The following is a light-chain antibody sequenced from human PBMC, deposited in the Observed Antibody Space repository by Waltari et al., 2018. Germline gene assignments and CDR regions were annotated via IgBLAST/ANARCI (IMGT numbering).Light chain of an antibody. J-gene: IGKJ4*01. CDR2: GAY. Sequence: DIVMTQSPATLSVSPGEGATLSCRARQSVSSNLAWYQLKPGQAPRLLIFGAYTRATGVPARFSGGGSGTEFTLTISSLQSEDFAVYHCQQYHNWPTFGGGTKVEIK. V-gene: IGKV3-15*01. CDR3: QQYHNWPT. CDR1: QSVSSN.